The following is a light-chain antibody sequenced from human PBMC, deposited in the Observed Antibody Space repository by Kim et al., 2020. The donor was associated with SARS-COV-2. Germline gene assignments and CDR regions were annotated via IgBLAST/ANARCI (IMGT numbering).Light chain of an antibody. J-gene: IGKJ1*01. CDR1: QSVTTNY. CDR2: GAS. V-gene: IGKV3-20*01. Sequence: SPGERATLSCRTSQSVTTNYLAWFQQKPGQAPRLLIYGASSRATGIPDRFSGSGSGTDFTLTISTLEPEDFAVYYCEQYDSWPRTFGQGTKVEIK. CDR3: EQYDSWPRT.